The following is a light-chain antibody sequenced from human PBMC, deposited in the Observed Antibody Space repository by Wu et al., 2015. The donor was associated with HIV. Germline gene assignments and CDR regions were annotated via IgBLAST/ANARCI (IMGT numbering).Light chain of an antibody. V-gene: IGKV1-5*03. J-gene: IGKJ4*01. CDR2: KAS. CDR3: QQRSDWPLT. Sequence: DIQMTQSPSTLSASIGDRVTITCRASQTISSWLAWYQQKPGKAPKFLMYKASSLESGVPSRFSGSGSGTDFTLTISSLEPEDFAVYFCQQRSDWPLTFGGGTKVEIK. CDR1: QTISSW.